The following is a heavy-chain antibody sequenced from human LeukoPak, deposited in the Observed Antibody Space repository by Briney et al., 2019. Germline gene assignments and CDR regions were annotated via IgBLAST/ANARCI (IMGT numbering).Heavy chain of an antibody. J-gene: IGHJ4*02. V-gene: IGHV4-4*07. Sequence: PSETLSLTCTVSGGSISSYYWSWIRQPAGKGLEWIGRIYTSGSTNYDPSLKSRVTMSVDTSKNQFSLKLSSVTAADTAVYYCARDFEYDSSGYYYDYWGQGTLVTVSS. CDR1: GGSISSYY. CDR3: ARDFEYDSSGYYYDY. D-gene: IGHD3-22*01. CDR2: IYTSGST.